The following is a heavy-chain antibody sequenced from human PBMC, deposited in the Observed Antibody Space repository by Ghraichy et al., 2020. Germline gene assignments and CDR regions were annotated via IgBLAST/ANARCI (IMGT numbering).Heavy chain of an antibody. V-gene: IGHV3-23*01. CDR1: GFTFSDYA. J-gene: IGHJ4*02. CDR2: IDGRGDIS. D-gene: IGHD3-16*01. Sequence: GESLNISCAASGFTFSDYAVNWVRQAPGKGLEWVAKIDGRGDISYYADAVEGRFTVSRDNSKNRLFLEMNSLRAEDTATYFCAKVRVGGASYAYSVFDYWGPGTVVTVSS. CDR3: AKVRVGGASYAYSVFDY.